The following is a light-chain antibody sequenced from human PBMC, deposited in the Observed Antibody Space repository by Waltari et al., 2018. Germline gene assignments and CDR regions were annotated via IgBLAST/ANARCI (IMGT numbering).Light chain of an antibody. Sequence: EIVLTQSPGTLSLSPGERATLFCRASQPVNFNYVAWYQQVAGQPPRLLILHTSDRATGIPDRFSGRGSGTDFTLTISRLEPEDFAVYYCQQYGTSVPGVFGGGTKVEI. V-gene: IGKV3-20*01. J-gene: IGKJ4*01. CDR2: HTS. CDR3: QQYGTSVPGV. CDR1: QPVNFNY.